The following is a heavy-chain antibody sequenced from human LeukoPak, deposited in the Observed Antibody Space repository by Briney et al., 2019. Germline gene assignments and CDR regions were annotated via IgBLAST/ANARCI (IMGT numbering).Heavy chain of an antibody. CDR1: GFTFGDYA. CDR3: TRWRVTSMLYS. J-gene: IGHJ4*02. CDR2: IRGKAYGGTT. D-gene: IGHD2/OR15-2a*01. Sequence: GGSLRLSCTTSGFTFGDYAMAWVRQTAGKGLECVGSIRGKAYGGTTEYAASVKGRFTISRDDSRSIAYLQMNSLKIEDTAVYYCTRWRVTSMLYSWGQGTLVTVSS. V-gene: IGHV3-49*04.